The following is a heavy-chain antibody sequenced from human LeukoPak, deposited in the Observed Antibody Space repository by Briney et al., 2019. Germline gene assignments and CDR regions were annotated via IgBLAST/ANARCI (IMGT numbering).Heavy chain of an antibody. D-gene: IGHD1-26*01. J-gene: IGHJ4*02. Sequence: HPGGSLRLSCAASGFTFSSYGMSWVRQAPGKGLEWVSAISGSGGSTYYADSVKGRFTISRDNSRNTLYLQMNSLRAEDTAVYYCAKHSGSYPLDYWGQGTLVTVSS. CDR1: GFTFSSYG. CDR2: ISGSGGST. V-gene: IGHV3-23*01. CDR3: AKHSGSYPLDY.